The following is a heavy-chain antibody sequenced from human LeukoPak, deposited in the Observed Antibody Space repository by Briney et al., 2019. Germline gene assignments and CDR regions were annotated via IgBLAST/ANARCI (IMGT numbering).Heavy chain of an antibody. Sequence: GGSLRLSCAASGFTFSSYWMSWVRQAPGKGLEWVANIKQDGSEKYYVDSVKGRFTISRDNAKNSLYLQMSSLRAEDTAVYYCARDPAGYSYGYGYYYYMDVWGKGTTVTVSS. V-gene: IGHV3-7*01. CDR2: IKQDGSEK. CDR3: ARDPAGYSYGYGYYYYMDV. J-gene: IGHJ6*03. CDR1: GFTFSSYW. D-gene: IGHD5-18*01.